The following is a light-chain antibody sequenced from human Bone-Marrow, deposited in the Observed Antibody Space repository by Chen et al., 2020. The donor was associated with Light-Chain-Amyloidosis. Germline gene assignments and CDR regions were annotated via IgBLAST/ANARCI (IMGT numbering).Light chain of an antibody. CDR3: SSYTSTTTLV. V-gene: IGLV2-14*01. Sequence: QSALTPPASVSGSPGQTITISCTGTSSDVGGDNHVSWYQQHTAQAPKLMIYEVTNRPSWVPDRCSASTSDNTASLAISGPQTEDEADYFCSSYTSTTTLVFGSGTRVTVL. CDR1: SSDVGGDNH. J-gene: IGLJ1*01. CDR2: EVT.